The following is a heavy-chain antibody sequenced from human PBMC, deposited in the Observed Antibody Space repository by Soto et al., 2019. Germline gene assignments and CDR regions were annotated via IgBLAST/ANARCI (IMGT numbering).Heavy chain of an antibody. J-gene: IGHJ4*02. CDR3: VTGLAAAGPFDS. CDR2: IYNDGTYA. D-gene: IGHD6-13*01. V-gene: IGHV3-74*01. CDR1: GFTFNMYW. Sequence: GSLILSCAGSGFTFNMYWRHWVRQVPGNGPVWVARIYNDGTYADYADSVKGRFTMARDNSKNTLYLQMNSLRAEDTAIYYCVTGLAAAGPFDSWGQGALVTVSS.